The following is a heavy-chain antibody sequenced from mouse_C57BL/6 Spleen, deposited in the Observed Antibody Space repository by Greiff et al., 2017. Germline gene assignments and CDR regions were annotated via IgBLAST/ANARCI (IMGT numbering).Heavy chain of an antibody. CDR2: IYPSDSET. J-gene: IGHJ3*01. CDR3: ARGGNMGAY. CDR1: GYTFTSYW. D-gene: IGHD1-1*02. Sequence: QVQLQQPGAELVRPGSSVKLSCKASGYTFTSYWMDWVKQRPGQGLEWIGNIYPSDSETHYNQKFKDKATLTVDKSSSTAYMQLSSLPSEDSAVYYCARGGNMGAYWGQGTLVTVSA. V-gene: IGHV1-61*01.